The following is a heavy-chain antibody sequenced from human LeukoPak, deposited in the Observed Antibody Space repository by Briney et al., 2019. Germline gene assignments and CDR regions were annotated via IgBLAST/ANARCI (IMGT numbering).Heavy chain of an antibody. V-gene: IGHV3-33*01. J-gene: IGHJ4*02. CDR3: DRASDNYDCSVFSALDY. CDR2: ICYDGGNK. Sequence: GGSLRLSCAASEFSFSSYGMHWVCRAPGKGLQWVSSICYDGGNKYYADSVKGRFTISRDNSKNTLYLQMNSLRAEDTAVYYCDRASDNYDCSVFSALDYWGQGTLVTVSS. D-gene: IGHD3-22*01. CDR1: EFSFSSYG.